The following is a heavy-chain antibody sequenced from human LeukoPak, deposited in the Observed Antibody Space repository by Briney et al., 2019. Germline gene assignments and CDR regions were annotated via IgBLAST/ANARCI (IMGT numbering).Heavy chain of an antibody. CDR2: IRDSGEA. J-gene: IGHJ5*02. V-gene: IGHV3-66*03. D-gene: IGHD3/OR15-3a*01. Sequence: GGSLRLPCAVSGFRVSDYCMSWVRQAPGKGLEWVGLIRDSGEAFYADFARGRFAISRDESENTLYLQMNSLRVEDTAVYFCARDRAANQDWVEFDPWGQGTPVIVSS. CDR1: GFRVSDYC. CDR3: ARDRAANQDWVEFDP.